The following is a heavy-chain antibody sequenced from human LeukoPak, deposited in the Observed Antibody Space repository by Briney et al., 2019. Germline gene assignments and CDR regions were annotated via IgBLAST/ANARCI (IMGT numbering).Heavy chain of an antibody. CDR2: ISPNSGGT. Sequence: ASVKVSCKASGCTFTAYYIHWVLQAPGQGLEYMGWISPNSGGTNYAQKFQGRVTMTRDTSISTAYMELSRLTSDDTALYYCANLLGSGNPLDYSGQGTLVTVSS. J-gene: IGHJ4*02. V-gene: IGHV1-2*02. CDR3: ANLLGSGNPLDY. CDR1: GCTFTAYY. D-gene: IGHD3-10*01.